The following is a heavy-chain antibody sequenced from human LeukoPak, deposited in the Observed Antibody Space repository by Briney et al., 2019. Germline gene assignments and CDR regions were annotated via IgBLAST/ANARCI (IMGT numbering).Heavy chain of an antibody. V-gene: IGHV4-34*01. CDR1: GGSFSGYY. CDR3: ARHGGRSYYYDSSGYRN. CDR2: INHSGST. Sequence: SSETLSLTCAVYGGSFSGYYWSWIRQPPGKGLEWIGEINHSGSTNYNPSLKSRVTISVDTSKNQFSLKLSSVTAADTAVYYCARHGGRSYYYDSSGYRNWGQGTLVTVSS. D-gene: IGHD3-22*01. J-gene: IGHJ4*02.